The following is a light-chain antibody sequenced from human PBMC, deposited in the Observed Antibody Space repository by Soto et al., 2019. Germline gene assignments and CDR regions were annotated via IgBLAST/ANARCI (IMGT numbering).Light chain of an antibody. V-gene: IGKV3-11*01. CDR1: QSVSSY. J-gene: IGKJ5*01. Sequence: EIVLTQSPATLSLSPGERATLSCRASQSVSSYLAWYQQKPGQAPRLLIYDASNRATGIPARFSGSGSGTDFTLTISSREPEDFAVYYCQQRSNLLTVGQGTRLEIK. CDR2: DAS. CDR3: QQRSNLLT.